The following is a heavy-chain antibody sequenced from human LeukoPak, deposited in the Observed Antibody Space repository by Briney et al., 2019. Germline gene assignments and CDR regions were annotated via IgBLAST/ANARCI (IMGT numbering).Heavy chain of an antibody. CDR1: GFTFDDYA. Sequence: GGSLRLSCAASGFTFDDYAMHWVRQAPGKCLEWVSGISWNSGSIGYADSVKGRFTISRDNAKNSLYLQMNSLRAEDTALYYCAKVRFGVAGTGFFDYWGQGTLVTVSS. D-gene: IGHD6-19*01. CDR3: AKVRFGVAGTGFFDY. J-gene: IGHJ4*02. V-gene: IGHV3-9*01. CDR2: ISWNSGSI.